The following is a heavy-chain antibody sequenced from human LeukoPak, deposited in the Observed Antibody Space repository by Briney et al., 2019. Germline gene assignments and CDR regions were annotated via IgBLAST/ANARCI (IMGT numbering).Heavy chain of an antibody. CDR1: GFTFTSAW. CDR3: TRGHYGR. D-gene: IGHD3-10*01. CDR2: IKPKTDGGTT. Sequence: PGGSLRLSCAASGFTFTSAWMNWVRQVPGKGLEWVGHIKPKTDGGTTGYAAPVKGRFTISREDSKSTLYLQMDSLKTEDTAVYYCTRGHYGRWGQGTLVTVS. V-gene: IGHV3-15*01. J-gene: IGHJ4*02.